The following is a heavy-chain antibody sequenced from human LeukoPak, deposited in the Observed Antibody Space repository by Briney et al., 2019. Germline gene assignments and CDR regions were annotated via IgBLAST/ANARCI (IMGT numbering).Heavy chain of an antibody. CDR2: IYYSGTT. V-gene: IGHV4-59*12. Sequence: PSETLSLTCTVSGDSISSYYWSWIRQPPGKGLEWVGNIYYSGTTNCNPSLKSRVTISVGTSKNQFSLKLSSVTAADTAVYYCARDTGYCSGGSCLRKFDPWGQGTLVTVSS. CDR1: GDSISSYY. CDR3: ARDTGYCSGGSCLRKFDP. J-gene: IGHJ5*02. D-gene: IGHD2-15*01.